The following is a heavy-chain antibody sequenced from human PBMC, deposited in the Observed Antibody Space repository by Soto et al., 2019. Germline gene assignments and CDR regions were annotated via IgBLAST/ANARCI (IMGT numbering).Heavy chain of an antibody. CDR3: ARDRSRITIFGVPNPYGMDV. V-gene: IGHV4-31*03. D-gene: IGHD3-3*01. CDR2: IYYSGST. CDR1: GGSISSGGYY. Sequence: SETLSLTCTVSGGSISSGGYYWSWIRQHAGKGLEWIGYIYYSGSTYYNPSLKSRVTISVDTSKNQFSLKLSSVTAADTAVYYCARDRSRITIFGVPNPYGMDVWGQGTTVTVS. J-gene: IGHJ6*02.